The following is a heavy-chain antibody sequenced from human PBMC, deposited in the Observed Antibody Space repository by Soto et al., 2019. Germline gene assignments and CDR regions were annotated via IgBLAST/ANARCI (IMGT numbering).Heavy chain of an antibody. CDR3: ARDIAVAAFDL. D-gene: IGHD6-19*01. CDR1: GFTFSSYG. V-gene: IGHV3-33*01. J-gene: IGHJ5*02. CDR2: IWYDGSNK. Sequence: GGSLRLSCAASGFTFSSYGMHWVRQAPGKGLEWVAVIWYDGSNKYYADSVKGRFTISRDNSKNTLYLQMNSLRAEDTAVYYCARDIAVAAFDLWGQGTLVTVSS.